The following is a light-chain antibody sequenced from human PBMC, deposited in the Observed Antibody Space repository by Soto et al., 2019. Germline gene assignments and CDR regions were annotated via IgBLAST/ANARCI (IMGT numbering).Light chain of an antibody. V-gene: IGKV1-5*03. CDR1: PSISSW. J-gene: IGKJ1*01. Sequence: DIQMTQSPSTLSASVGDRVTITCRASPSISSWLAWYQQKPGKAPKLLIYKASSLESGVPSRFSGSGSGTEFTLTISSLQPDDFATYYCQHLWTFGQGTKVEIK. CDR2: KAS. CDR3: QHLWT.